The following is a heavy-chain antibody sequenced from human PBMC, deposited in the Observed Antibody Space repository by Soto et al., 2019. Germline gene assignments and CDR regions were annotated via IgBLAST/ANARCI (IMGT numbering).Heavy chain of an antibody. J-gene: IGHJ4*02. CDR1: GFTFSSYA. V-gene: IGHV3-23*01. Sequence: PGGSRRLSCAAPGFTFSSYAMSWVRQAPGEGLEWVSAISGSGGSTYYADSVKGRFTISRDNSKNTLYLQMNSLRAEDTAVYYCAKDLLRSSGWFQYFDYWGQGTLVTVSS. D-gene: IGHD6-19*01. CDR2: ISGSGGST. CDR3: AKDLLRSSGWFQYFDY.